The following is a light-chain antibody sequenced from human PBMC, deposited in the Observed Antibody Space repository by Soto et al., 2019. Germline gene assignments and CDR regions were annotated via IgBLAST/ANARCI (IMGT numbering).Light chain of an antibody. J-gene: IGKJ1*01. CDR3: QQYGTSFWT. V-gene: IGKV3-20*01. Sequence: EIVLTQSPGTLSLSPGERGTLSCRTSQSVSSSYFAWYQQKPGQAPRLLIYGASTRATGIPDRFSGSGSGTEFTLTISRLEPEDFAVYYCQQYGTSFWTFGQGTKVEIK. CDR2: GAS. CDR1: QSVSSSY.